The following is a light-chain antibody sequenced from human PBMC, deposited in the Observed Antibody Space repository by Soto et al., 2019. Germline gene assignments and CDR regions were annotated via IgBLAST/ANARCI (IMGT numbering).Light chain of an antibody. CDR3: QQYYNWPRT. CDR2: DAS. Sequence: IVMTQSPAALSVSTGERATLSCRASQSVSSSYLAWYQHKRGQAPRLLIYDASNRATGIPSRFSGSGSGTDFTLTISSLQPEDFAVYYCQQYYNWPRTFGQGTKVDIK. J-gene: IGKJ1*01. CDR1: QSVSSSY. V-gene: IGKV3D-15*01.